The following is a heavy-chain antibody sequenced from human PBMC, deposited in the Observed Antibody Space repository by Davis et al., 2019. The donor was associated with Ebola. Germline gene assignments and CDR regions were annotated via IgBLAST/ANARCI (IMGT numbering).Heavy chain of an antibody. CDR1: GFTFNDYS. V-gene: IGHV3-23*01. Sequence: GESLKISCAASGFTFNDYSMSWVRQAPGKGLEWVSTISGSGGSTYYADSVKGRFTISRDNSKNTLYLQMNSLRPEDTAVFYCARDLLGYCSGGSCYRTYYYYGMDVWGKGTTVTVSS. CDR2: ISGSGGST. CDR3: ARDLLGYCSGGSCYRTYYYYGMDV. D-gene: IGHD2-15*01. J-gene: IGHJ6*04.